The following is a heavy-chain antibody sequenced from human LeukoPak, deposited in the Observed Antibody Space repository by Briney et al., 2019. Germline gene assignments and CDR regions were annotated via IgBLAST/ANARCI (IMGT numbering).Heavy chain of an antibody. V-gene: IGHV3-7*01. CDR2: IHDDGRVT. J-gene: IGHJ4*02. CDR3: VGGDY. Sequence: GGSLRLSCAASGFTFTAYAMSWFRQTPGKGLEWVANIHDDGRVTNYVDSVKGRFTISRDNTKNSLYLQMNSLRAEDTAVYYCVGGDYWGQGTLVTVSS. CDR1: GFTFTAYA.